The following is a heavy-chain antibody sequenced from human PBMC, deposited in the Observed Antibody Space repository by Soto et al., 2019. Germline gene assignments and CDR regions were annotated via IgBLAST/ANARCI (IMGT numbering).Heavy chain of an antibody. CDR1: GGSISSSSYY. CDR2: IYYSGST. J-gene: IGHJ5*02. D-gene: IGHD2-21*02. V-gene: IGHV4-39*01. CDR3: ARMSGGDTNWFDP. Sequence: SETLSLTCTVSGGSISSSSYYWGWIRQPPGKGLEWIGSIYYSGSTYYNTSLKSRVTISVDTSKNQFSMKLSSVTAADTAVYYCARMSGGDTNWFDPWGQGTLVTVSS.